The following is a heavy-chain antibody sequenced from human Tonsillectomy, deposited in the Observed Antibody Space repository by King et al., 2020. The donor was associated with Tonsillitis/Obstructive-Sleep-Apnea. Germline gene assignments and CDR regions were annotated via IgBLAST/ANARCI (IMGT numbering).Heavy chain of an antibody. Sequence: VQLVESGGGVVQPGRSLRLSCAASGFTFSTSAVHWVRQAPGKGLEWVAVISYDGSNQNYADSVKGRFTISRDNSKNTLFLQMNSLRPEDTAVFYGARAMDCSGPTCYSYYFDYWGLGTLVTVSS. V-gene: IGHV3-30*01. D-gene: IGHD2-15*01. CDR1: GFTFSTSA. CDR2: ISYDGSNQ. CDR3: ARAMDCSGPTCYSYYFDY. J-gene: IGHJ4*01.